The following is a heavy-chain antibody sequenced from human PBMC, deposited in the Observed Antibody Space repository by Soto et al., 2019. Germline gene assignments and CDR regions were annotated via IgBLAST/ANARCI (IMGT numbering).Heavy chain of an antibody. Sequence: TLSLTCTVSGGSISGGVGGLYYWSWIRQPPGKGLEWIGYIYDSGSTYYNPSLKSRVTISVDTSKNQFSLRLSSVTAAGTAVYYCAREVIPLTTDWYFDLWGRGTLVTVSS. V-gene: IGHV4-30-4*01. CDR2: IYDSGST. J-gene: IGHJ2*01. D-gene: IGHD4-17*01. CDR3: AREVIPLTTDWYFDL. CDR1: GGSISGGVGGLYY.